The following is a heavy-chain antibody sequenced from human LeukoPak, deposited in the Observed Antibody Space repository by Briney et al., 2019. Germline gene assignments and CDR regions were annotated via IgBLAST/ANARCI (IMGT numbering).Heavy chain of an antibody. CDR2: IYYSGST. J-gene: IGHJ4*02. Sequence: PSETLSLTCTVSGGSISSSSFYWGWIRQPPGEGLQWIGSIYYSGSTYYNPSLKSRVTISVDTSKNQFSLKLSSVTAADTAVYYCARRGYSSGWSYYFDYWGQGTLVTVSS. CDR1: GGSISSSSFY. V-gene: IGHV4-39*07. D-gene: IGHD6-19*01. CDR3: ARRGYSSGWSYYFDY.